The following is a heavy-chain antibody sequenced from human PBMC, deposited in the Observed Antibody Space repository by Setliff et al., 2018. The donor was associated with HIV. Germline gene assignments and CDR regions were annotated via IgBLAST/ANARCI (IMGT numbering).Heavy chain of an antibody. CDR2: ITAGNGDT. Sequence: ASVKVSCKASGYTFHYYGIHWVRQAPGQGLEWMGRITAGNGDTKYSQKFQDRVTPTSDMSANTVYMDLTTLRSEDTAVYYCASPMFYDGKVVWGQGTPVTVSS. V-gene: IGHV1-3*01. D-gene: IGHD3-22*01. CDR3: ASPMFYDGKVV. CDR1: GYTFHYYG. J-gene: IGHJ4*02.